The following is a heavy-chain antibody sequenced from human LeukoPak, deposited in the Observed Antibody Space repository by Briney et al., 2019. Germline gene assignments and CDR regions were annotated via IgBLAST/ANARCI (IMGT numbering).Heavy chain of an antibody. J-gene: IGHJ4*02. V-gene: IGHV3-9*01. CDR1: GFTFDDYA. D-gene: IGHD1-26*01. CDR2: ISWNSGSI. CDR3: ARVKDGGTLDQ. Sequence: GRSLRLSCAASGFTFDDYAMHWVRQAPRKGLEWVSGISWNSGSIGYADSVKGRFTISRDNAKNSLSLQMNSLTVEDTAVYYCARVKDGGTLDQWGQGTLVTVSS.